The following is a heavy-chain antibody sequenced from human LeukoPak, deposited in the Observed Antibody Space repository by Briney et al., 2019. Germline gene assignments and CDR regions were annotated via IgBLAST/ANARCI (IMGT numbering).Heavy chain of an antibody. CDR1: GGSISNYY. CDR3: ARVGLDYGYDY. V-gene: IGHV4-59*01. CDR2: IYYSGST. D-gene: IGHD4-17*01. J-gene: IGHJ4*02. Sequence: SETLSLTCTVSGGSISNYYWSWIRQPPGKGLEWIGYIYYSGSTNYNPSLKSRVTISVDTSKNQFSLKLSSVTAADTAVYYCARVGLDYGYDYWGQGTLVTVSS.